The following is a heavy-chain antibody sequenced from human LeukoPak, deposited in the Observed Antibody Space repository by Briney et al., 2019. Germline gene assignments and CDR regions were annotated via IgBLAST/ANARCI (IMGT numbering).Heavy chain of an antibody. J-gene: IGHJ4*02. D-gene: IGHD3-3*01. CDR1: GYTFTSYG. CDR3: ARDSRITIFGVVIAGDDDFDY. V-gene: IGHV1-18*01. CDR2: ISAYNGNT. Sequence: ASVKVSCKASGYTFTSYGISWVRQAPGQGLEWMGWISAYNGNTNYAQKLQGRVTMTTDTSTSTAHMELRSLRSDDTAVYYCARDSRITIFGVVIAGDDDFDYWGQGTLVTVSS.